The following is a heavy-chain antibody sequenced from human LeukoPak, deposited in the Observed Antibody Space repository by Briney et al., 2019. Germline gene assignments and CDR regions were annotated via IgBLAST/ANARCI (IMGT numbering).Heavy chain of an antibody. CDR2: INPNSGGT. CDR1: GYTFTAQH. CDR3: ARFAVLPV. D-gene: IGHD2-15*01. V-gene: IGHV1-2*02. Sequence: GASVKVSCKASGYTFTAQHMHWVRQAPGQGLEWMGWINPNSGGTNYAQKFQGRVTMTRDTSSNTAYMELTRLRSDDTAVYYCARFAVLPVWGQGTTVTVSS. J-gene: IGHJ6*02.